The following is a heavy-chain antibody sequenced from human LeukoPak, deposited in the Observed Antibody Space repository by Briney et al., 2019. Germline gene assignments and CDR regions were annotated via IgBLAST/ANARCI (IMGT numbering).Heavy chain of an antibody. Sequence: PGGSLRLSCAASGFTFNNYGMHWVRQAPGKGLEWVAVISYDGRNKHYPDSVKGRFTISRDISTDTLWLQMDSLRTEDTAVYYCARGEIVITFGSSRPGDAFNIWGQGTMVTVSS. CDR2: ISYDGRNK. CDR3: ARGEIVITFGSSRPGDAFNI. V-gene: IGHV3-30*03. J-gene: IGHJ3*02. CDR1: GFTFNNYG. D-gene: IGHD3-16*01.